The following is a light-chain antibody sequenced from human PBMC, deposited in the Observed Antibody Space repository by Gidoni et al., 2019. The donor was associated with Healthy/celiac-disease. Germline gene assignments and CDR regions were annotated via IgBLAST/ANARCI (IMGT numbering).Light chain of an antibody. Sequence: EIMMTQSPGTMSLSPESRATLSCRASQSVSSSYLAWYQQKPGQAPRLLIYGASTRATGIPDRFSGSGSGTDFTLTISSLEPEDFAVYYCQQYGSFPRTFGQGTKVEIK. CDR3: QQYGSFPRT. V-gene: IGKV3-20*01. CDR1: QSVSSSY. J-gene: IGKJ1*01. CDR2: GAS.